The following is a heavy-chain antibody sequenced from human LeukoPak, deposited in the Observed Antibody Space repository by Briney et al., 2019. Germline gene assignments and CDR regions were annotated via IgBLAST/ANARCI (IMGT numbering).Heavy chain of an antibody. CDR3: AREVEYYDSSAHDY. CDR1: GFTFDDYG. CDR2: INWNGGSA. J-gene: IGHJ4*02. D-gene: IGHD3-22*01. V-gene: IGHV3-20*04. Sequence: GGSLRLSCAASGFTFDDYGMSWVRQAPGKGLEWVSGINWNGGSAGYADSVKGRFTISRDNAKNSLYLQMNSLRAEDTALYYCAREVEYYDSSAHDYWGQGTLVTVSS.